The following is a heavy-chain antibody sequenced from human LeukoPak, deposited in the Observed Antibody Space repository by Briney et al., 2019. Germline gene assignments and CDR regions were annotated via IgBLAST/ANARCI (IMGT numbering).Heavy chain of an antibody. J-gene: IGHJ4*02. V-gene: IGHV1-2*06. CDR2: INPNSGGT. CDR1: GYTFTGYY. D-gene: IGHD5-24*01. Sequence: ASVKVSCKASGYTFTGYYVHWVRQAPGQGLEWMGRINPNSGGTNYAQKFQGRVTMTRDTSISTAYMELSRLRSDDTAVYYCARGEGRRDGYNYIRDGTRHDYWGQGTLVTVSS. CDR3: ARGEGRRDGYNYIRDGTRHDY.